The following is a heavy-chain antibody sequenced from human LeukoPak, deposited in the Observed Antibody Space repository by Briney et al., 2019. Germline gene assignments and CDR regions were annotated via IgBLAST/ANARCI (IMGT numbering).Heavy chain of an antibody. CDR1: GDSISSGDYY. CDR3: ARGGVSPGAFDI. J-gene: IGHJ3*02. Sequence: SETLSLTCTVSGDSISSGDYYWGWIRQPPGKGLEWIGSIYYSGSTYYNPSLKSRVTISVDTSKNQFSLKLSSVTAADTAVYYCARGGVSPGAFDIWGQGTMVTVSS. V-gene: IGHV4-39*07. D-gene: IGHD2-8*02. CDR2: IYYSGST.